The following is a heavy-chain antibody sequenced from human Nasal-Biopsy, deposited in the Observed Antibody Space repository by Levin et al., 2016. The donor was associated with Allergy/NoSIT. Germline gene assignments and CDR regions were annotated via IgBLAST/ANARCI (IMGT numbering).Heavy chain of an antibody. J-gene: IGHJ3*01. CDR2: IIPLLDMA. D-gene: IGHD2-21*02. V-gene: IGHV1-69*02. CDR1: GDTFTSYT. Sequence: SVKVSCKISGDTFTSYTITWVRQAPGQGLEWLGRIIPLLDMANYAQKFQGRVTITADKSTSTAYLELNSLTSEDTAIFYCATTTMAVTAAQIGLDVWGQGTMVTVSS. CDR3: ATTTMAVTAAQIGLDV.